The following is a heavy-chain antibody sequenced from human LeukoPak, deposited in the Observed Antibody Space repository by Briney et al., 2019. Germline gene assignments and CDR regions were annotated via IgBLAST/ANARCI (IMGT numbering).Heavy chain of an antibody. Sequence: SETLSLTCTVSGDSVSSYYWSWIRHPAENGLEWIGYISYSGSTNYNPSLRGRVTISVDTSQNQFSLKLSSVTAADTAVYYCASSPRGTEYFHHWGQGTLVTVSS. D-gene: IGHD3-10*01. CDR1: GDSVSSYY. CDR3: ASSPRGTEYFHH. CDR2: ISYSGST. J-gene: IGHJ1*01. V-gene: IGHV4-59*08.